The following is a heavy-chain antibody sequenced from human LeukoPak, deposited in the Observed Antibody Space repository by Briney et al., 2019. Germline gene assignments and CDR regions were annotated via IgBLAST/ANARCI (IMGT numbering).Heavy chain of an antibody. CDR1: GFTFSSYA. CDR3: AKGRYSNYELVPFDP. CDR2: ISGSGGST. V-gene: IGHV3-23*01. Sequence: RGSLRLSCAASGFTFSSYAMSWVRQAPGKGLEWVSAISGSGGSTYYADSVKGRFTISRDNSKNTLHLQMNSLRAEDTAVYYCAKGRYSNYELVPFDPWGQGTLVTVSS. D-gene: IGHD4-11*01. J-gene: IGHJ5*02.